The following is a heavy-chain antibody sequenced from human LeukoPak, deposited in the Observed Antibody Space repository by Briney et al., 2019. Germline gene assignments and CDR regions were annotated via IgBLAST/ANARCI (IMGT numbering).Heavy chain of an antibody. V-gene: IGHV4-39*07. Sequence: YPSETLSLTCTVSGGSISSSSYYWGWIRQPPGKGLEWIGSIYYSGSTYYNPSLKSRVTISVDTSKNQFSLKLSSVTAADTAVYYCAHHSGYDYFDYWGQGTLVTVSS. CDR2: IYYSGST. D-gene: IGHD5-12*01. CDR1: GGSISSSSYY. J-gene: IGHJ4*02. CDR3: AHHSGYDYFDY.